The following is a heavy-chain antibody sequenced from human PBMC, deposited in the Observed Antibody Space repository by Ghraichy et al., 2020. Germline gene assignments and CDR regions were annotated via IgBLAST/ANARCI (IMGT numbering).Heavy chain of an antibody. CDR1: GGSISSYY. CDR2: IYYSGST. CDR3: ARGASGYSSGWDTDHLFDP. D-gene: IGHD6-19*01. V-gene: IGHV4-59*01. J-gene: IGHJ5*02. Sequence: SETLSLTCTVSGGSISSYYWSWIRQPPGKGLEWIGYIYYSGSTNYNPSLKSRVTISVDTSKNQFSLKLSSVTAADTAVYYCARGASGYSSGWDTDHLFDPWGQGTLVTVSS.